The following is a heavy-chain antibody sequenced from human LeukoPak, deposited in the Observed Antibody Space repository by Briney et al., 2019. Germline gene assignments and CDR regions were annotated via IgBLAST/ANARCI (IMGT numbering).Heavy chain of an antibody. CDR3: ARDLDHRYCSSTSCPYYFDY. V-gene: IGHV1-69*01. CDR1: GGTFSSYA. CDR2: VIPIFGTA. Sequence: GSSVKVSCKASGGTFSSYAISWVRQAPGQGLEWMGGVIPIFGTANYAQKFQGRVTITADESTSTAYMELSSLRSEDTAVYYCARDLDHRYCSSTSCPYYFDYWGQGTLVTVSS. J-gene: IGHJ4*02. D-gene: IGHD2-2*01.